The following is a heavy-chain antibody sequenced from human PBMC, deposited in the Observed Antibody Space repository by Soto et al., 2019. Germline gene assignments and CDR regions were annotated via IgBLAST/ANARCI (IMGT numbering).Heavy chain of an antibody. D-gene: IGHD3-10*01. Sequence: ASVKVSCKASGYTFTSYYMHWVRQAPGQGLEWMGIINPSGGSTSYAQKFQGRVNMTRDTSTSTVYMELSSLRSEDTAVYYCARSPQYYYGSGTLFDYWGQGTLVTVSS. CDR3: ARSPQYYYGSGTLFDY. V-gene: IGHV1-46*03. CDR1: GYTFTSYY. CDR2: INPSGGST. J-gene: IGHJ4*02.